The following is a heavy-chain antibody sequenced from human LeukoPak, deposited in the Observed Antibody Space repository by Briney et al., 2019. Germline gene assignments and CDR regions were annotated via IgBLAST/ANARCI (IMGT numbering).Heavy chain of an antibody. CDR2: IKQDGSEK. J-gene: IGHJ4*02. D-gene: IGHD1-26*01. Sequence: GGSLRLSCAASGFTFSIYWMTWVRQAPGKGLEWVANIKQDGSEKYYVDSVKGRFTISRENAKNSLYLQMNSLRAEDTAMYYCARQKQSHGNFDCWGQGTLVTVSS. CDR1: GFTFSIYW. V-gene: IGHV3-7*03. CDR3: ARQKQSHGNFDC.